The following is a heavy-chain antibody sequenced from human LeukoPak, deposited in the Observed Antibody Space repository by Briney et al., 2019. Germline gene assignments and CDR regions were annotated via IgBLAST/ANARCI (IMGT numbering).Heavy chain of an antibody. CDR3: ARHSITMVRGVMSYYYYYYMDV. CDR1: GGSISTYY. Sequence: SETLSLTCTISGGSISTYYWSWIRQPAGKGLEWIGRIYTSGSTNYNSSLKSRVTMSVDTSKNQFSLKLTSLTAADTAVYYCARHSITMVRGVMSYYYYYYMDVWGKGPTVTISS. V-gene: IGHV4-4*07. D-gene: IGHD3-10*01. CDR2: IYTSGST. J-gene: IGHJ6*03.